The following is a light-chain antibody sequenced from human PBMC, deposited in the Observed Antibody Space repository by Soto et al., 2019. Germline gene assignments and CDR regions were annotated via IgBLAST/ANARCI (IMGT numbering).Light chain of an antibody. CDR3: QQRSDWPPIT. V-gene: IGKV3D-20*02. Sequence: EIVLTQSPGTRSLSPGDRATLSCRASQSVSSSYLAWYQQKPGQAPRLXIYDASNRATGIPARFSGSGSGTDFTLTISSLETEDFAVYYCQQRSDWPPITFGQGTRLEIK. CDR1: QSVSSSY. J-gene: IGKJ5*01. CDR2: DAS.